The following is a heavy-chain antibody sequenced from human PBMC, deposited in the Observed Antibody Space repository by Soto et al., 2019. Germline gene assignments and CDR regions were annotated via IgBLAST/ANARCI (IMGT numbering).Heavy chain of an antibody. CDR1: GFTFSSYG. J-gene: IGHJ4*02. CDR3: AKISGGSRGITYDSSGYYYEDY. D-gene: IGHD3-22*01. Sequence: GGSLRLSCAASGFTFSSYGMHWVRQAPGKGLEWVAVISYDGSNKYYADSVKGRFTISRDNSKNTLYLQMNSLRAEDTAVYYCAKISGGSRGITYDSSGYYYEDYWGQGTLVTVSS. V-gene: IGHV3-30*18. CDR2: ISYDGSNK.